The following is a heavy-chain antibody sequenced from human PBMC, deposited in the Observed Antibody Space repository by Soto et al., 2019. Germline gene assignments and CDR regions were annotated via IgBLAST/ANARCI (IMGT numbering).Heavy chain of an antibody. CDR2: ININNGNT. Sequence: EASVKVSCKASGYTFNSYGITWVRQAPGQGLEWMGWININNGNTNYVQKLQGRVTMTTDTSTSTAYMELRSLRFDDTAVYYCARAIIEDDYFDYWGQGTLVTVSS. CDR3: ARAIIEDDYFDY. V-gene: IGHV1-18*01. CDR1: GYTFNSYG. J-gene: IGHJ4*02. D-gene: IGHD3-9*01.